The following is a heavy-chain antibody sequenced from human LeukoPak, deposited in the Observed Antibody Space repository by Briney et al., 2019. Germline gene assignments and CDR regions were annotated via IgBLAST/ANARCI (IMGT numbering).Heavy chain of an antibody. Sequence: GGSLRLSCAASGFTFSSYAMHWVRQAPGKGLEWVAVISYDGSNKYYADSVKGRFTISRDNSKNTLYLQMNSLRAEDTAVYYCARCAIAAAGTQGDFDYWGQGTLVTVSS. V-gene: IGHV3-30-3*01. D-gene: IGHD6-13*01. CDR3: ARCAIAAAGTQGDFDY. CDR1: GFTFSSYA. J-gene: IGHJ4*02. CDR2: ISYDGSNK.